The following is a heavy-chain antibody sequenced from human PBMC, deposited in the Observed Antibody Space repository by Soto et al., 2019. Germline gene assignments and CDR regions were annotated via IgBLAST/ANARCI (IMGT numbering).Heavy chain of an antibody. D-gene: IGHD2-15*01. CDR3: AREIVVVVAARGAYYYYGMDV. V-gene: IGHV1-69*13. CDR2: IIPIFGTA. Sequence: ASVKVSCKASGGTFSSYAISWVRQAPGQGLEWMGGIIPIFGTANYAQKFQGRVTITADESTSTAYMELSSLRSEDTAVYYCAREIVVVVAARGAYYYYGMDVWGQGTMVTVSS. J-gene: IGHJ6*02. CDR1: GGTFSSYA.